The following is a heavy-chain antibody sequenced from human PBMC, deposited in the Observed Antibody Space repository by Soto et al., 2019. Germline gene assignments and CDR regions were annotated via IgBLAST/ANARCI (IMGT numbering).Heavy chain of an antibody. CDR3: ASNRGIVVVVAATADAFDI. D-gene: IGHD2-15*01. V-gene: IGHV1-69*02. CDR2: IIPILGIA. CDR1: RCTFSSYT. Sequence: GASVKVSCKASRCTFSSYTISWVRRAPGQRLEWMGRIIPILGIANYAQKFQGRVTITADKSTSTDYMELSSLRSEDTAVYYCASNRGIVVVVAATADAFDIWGQGTMVTVPS. J-gene: IGHJ3*02.